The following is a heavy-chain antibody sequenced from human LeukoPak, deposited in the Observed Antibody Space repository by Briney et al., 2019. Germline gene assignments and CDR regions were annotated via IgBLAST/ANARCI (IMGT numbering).Heavy chain of an antibody. D-gene: IGHD2-8*02. CDR3: AKHGPGGTDYFDY. J-gene: IGHJ4*02. Sequence: GGSLRLSCAASGXTFSSYAVSWVRQAPGKGLEWVSATGHSGVSTYYADSVKGRFTISRDNSKNTLYLQMNSLRAEDTAVYYCAKHGPGGTDYFDYWGQGTLVTVSS. CDR1: GXTFSSYA. CDR2: TGHSGVST. V-gene: IGHV3-23*01.